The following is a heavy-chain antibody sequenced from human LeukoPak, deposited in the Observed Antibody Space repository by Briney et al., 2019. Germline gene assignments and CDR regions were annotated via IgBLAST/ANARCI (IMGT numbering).Heavy chain of an antibody. J-gene: IGHJ4*02. CDR3: TRDRSGGAFDY. D-gene: IGHD3-16*01. CDR2: INTNTGNP. Sequence: ASVKVSCKGSGYRFDNYYLHWVRQAPGQGLEWMGYINTNTGNPTYAQAFTGRFVFSLDTSVTTAYLHISSLQAEDTAVYYCTRDRSGGAFDYWGQGTLVTVSS. CDR1: GYRFDNYY. V-gene: IGHV7-4-1*02.